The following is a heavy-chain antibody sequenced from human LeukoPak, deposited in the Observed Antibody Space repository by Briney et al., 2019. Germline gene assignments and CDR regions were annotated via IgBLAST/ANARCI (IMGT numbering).Heavy chain of an antibody. Sequence: GGSLRLSCAASGFTFSSYWMSWVRQAPGKGLEWVANIKQDGSEKYYVDSVKGRFTISRDNAKNSLYLQMNSLRAEDTAVYYCARDGMVRGVTDDAFDIWGQGTMVTVSS. V-gene: IGHV3-7*01. CDR1: GFTFSSYW. CDR2: IKQDGSEK. D-gene: IGHD3-10*01. CDR3: ARDGMVRGVTDDAFDI. J-gene: IGHJ3*02.